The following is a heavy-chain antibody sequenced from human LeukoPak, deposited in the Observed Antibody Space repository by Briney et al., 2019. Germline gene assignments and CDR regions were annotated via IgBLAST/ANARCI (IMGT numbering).Heavy chain of an antibody. D-gene: IGHD3-3*01. CDR2: ISGSGGST. Sequence: PGGSLRLSCAASGFTFSSYAMSWVRQAPGKGLEWVSAISGSGGSTYYADSVKGRFTISRDNSKNTLYLQMNSLRAEDTAVYYCAKDRKMTDYDFWSVLHYFGYWGQGTLVTVSS. CDR1: GFTFSSYA. V-gene: IGHV3-23*01. CDR3: AKDRKMTDYDFWSVLHYFGY. J-gene: IGHJ4*02.